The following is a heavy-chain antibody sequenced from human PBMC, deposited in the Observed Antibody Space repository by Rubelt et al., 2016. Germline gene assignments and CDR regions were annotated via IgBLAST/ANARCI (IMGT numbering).Heavy chain of an antibody. D-gene: IGHD6-6*01. CDR3: ARGGIAARPGY. V-gene: IGHV4-59*12. J-gene: IGHJ4*02. Sequence: GKGLEWIGYIYYSGSTNYNPSLKSRVTISVDTSKNQFSLKLSSVTAADTAVYYCARGGIAARPGYWGQGTLVTVSS. CDR2: IYYSGST.